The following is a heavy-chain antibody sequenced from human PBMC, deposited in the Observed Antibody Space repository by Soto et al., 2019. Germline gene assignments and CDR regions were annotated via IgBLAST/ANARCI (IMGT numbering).Heavy chain of an antibody. CDR1: GFTFSSYE. J-gene: IGHJ6*02. CDR3: ARDGYYYYGMDV. Sequence: GSLRLSCAASGFTFSSYEMNWVRQAPGKGLEWVSYISSSGSTIYYADSVKGRFTISRDNAKNSLYLQMNSLRAEDTAVYYCARDGYYYYGMDVWGQGTTVTVSS. CDR2: ISSSGSTI. V-gene: IGHV3-48*03.